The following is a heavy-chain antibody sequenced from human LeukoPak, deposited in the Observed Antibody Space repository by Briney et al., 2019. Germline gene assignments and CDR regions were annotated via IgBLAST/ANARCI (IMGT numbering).Heavy chain of an antibody. D-gene: IGHD4-17*01. CDR2: IYYSGST. J-gene: IGHJ6*03. V-gene: IGHV4-39*07. CDR3: ASGRLRYYYYMDV. CDR1: GGSISSSSYY. Sequence: PSETLSLTCTVSGGSISSSSYYWGWIRQPPGKGLEWIGSIYYSGSTYYNPSLKSRVTISVDTSKNQFSLKLSSVTAADTAVYYCASGRLRYYYYMDVWGKGTTVTASS.